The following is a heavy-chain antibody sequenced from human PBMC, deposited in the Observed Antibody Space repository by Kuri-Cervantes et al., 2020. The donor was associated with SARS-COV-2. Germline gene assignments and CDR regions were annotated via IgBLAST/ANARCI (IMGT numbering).Heavy chain of an antibody. CDR1: GFTFIITA. CDR3: VKDRQGLGYSGMDV. J-gene: IGHJ6*01. V-gene: IGHV3-30*18. CDR2: ISYDGSTK. D-gene: IGHD2-21*01. Sequence: GGSLRLSCAASGFTFIITAMHWVRQAPGKGLEWVAVISYDGSTKYYADSVKGRFTISRDNSKDTLSLQMNSLRAEDTALYYCVKDRQGLGYSGMDVWGPGATVTVSS.